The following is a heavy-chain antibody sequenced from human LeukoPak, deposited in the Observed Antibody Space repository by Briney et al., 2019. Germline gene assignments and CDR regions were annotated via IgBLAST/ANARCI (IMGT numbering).Heavy chain of an antibody. CDR1: GGSFSGYY. D-gene: IGHD5-24*01. V-gene: IGHV4-34*01. Sequence: PSETLSLTCVVSGGSFSGYYWSWIRQPPGKGLEWIGQINHSGSTNYNPSLKSRVTIPVDKTKHQFSLKLSSVPAADTAVYYCARGPRATSLQYYFDYWGQETLLTVSS. CDR2: INHSGST. CDR3: ARGPRATSLQYYFDY. J-gene: IGHJ4*02.